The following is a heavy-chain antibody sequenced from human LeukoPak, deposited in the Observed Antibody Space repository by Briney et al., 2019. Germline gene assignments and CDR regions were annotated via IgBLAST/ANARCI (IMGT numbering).Heavy chain of an antibody. CDR2: IYYSGST. D-gene: IGHD6-6*01. J-gene: IGHJ5*02. V-gene: IGHV4-59*01. Sequence: SETLSLTCTVSGGSISSYYWSWIRQPPGKGLEWIGYIYYSGSTNYNPSLKSRVTISVDTSKNQFSLKLRSVTAADTAVYYCARAGKGSSSRNWFDPWGQGTLVTVSS. CDR1: GGSISSYY. CDR3: ARAGKGSSSRNWFDP.